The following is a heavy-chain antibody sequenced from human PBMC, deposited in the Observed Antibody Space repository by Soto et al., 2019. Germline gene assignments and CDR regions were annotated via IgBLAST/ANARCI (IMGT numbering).Heavy chain of an antibody. CDR2: INHSGST. CDR1: GGSFSGYY. J-gene: IGHJ6*02. D-gene: IGHD2-2*01. V-gene: IGHV4-34*01. CDR3: ARSRLRANCSSTSCSRPSHYYYGMDV. Sequence: SETLSLTCAVYGGSFSGYYWSWIRQPPGKGLEWIGEINHSGSTNYNPSLKSRVTISVDTSKNQFSLKLSSVTAADTAVYYCARSRLRANCSSTSCSRPSHYYYGMDVWGQGTTVTVSS.